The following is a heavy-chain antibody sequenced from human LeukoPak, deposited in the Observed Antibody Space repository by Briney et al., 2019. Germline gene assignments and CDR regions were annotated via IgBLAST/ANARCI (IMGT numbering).Heavy chain of an antibody. CDR1: GLTFSNYA. V-gene: IGHV3-23*01. CDR2: ISGSGGSA. CDR3: ARSPGNKIVLVLAAPAWFDY. J-gene: IGHJ4*02. D-gene: IGHD2-15*01. Sequence: GGSLRLSCAASGLTFSNYAMSWVRQAPGKGLEWVSAISGSGGSAYYADSVKGRFTISRDNSKNTLYLQMNSLRAEDTAVYYCARSPGNKIVLVLAAPAWFDYWGQGTLVTVSS.